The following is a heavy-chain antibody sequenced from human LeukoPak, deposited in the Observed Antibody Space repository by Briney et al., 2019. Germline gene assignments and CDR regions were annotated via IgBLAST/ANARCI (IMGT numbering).Heavy chain of an antibody. CDR2: INPNSGGT. J-gene: IGHJ4*02. CDR3: ARDRTVGGQWLVHSY. CDR1: GYTFTGYY. V-gene: IGHV1-2*02. Sequence: GASVKVSCKASGYTFTGYYMHWVRQAPGQGLEWMGWINPNSGGTNYAQKFQGRVTMTRDTSISTAYMELSRLRSDDTAVYYCARDRTVGGQWLVHSYWGQGTLVTVSS. D-gene: IGHD6-19*01.